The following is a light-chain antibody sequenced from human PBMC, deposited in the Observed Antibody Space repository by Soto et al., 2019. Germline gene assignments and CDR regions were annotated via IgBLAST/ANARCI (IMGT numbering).Light chain of an antibody. Sequence: EIVLTQSPATLSLSPGERATLSCRASQDISYYLAWYQQRLGQAPRLLIYDASHRATGVPARFSGSGSGTDFTRTVSCLESEAFAVYSGRRRVIWHLFGKGTKVDIK. CDR3: RRRVIWHL. CDR2: DAS. CDR1: QDISYY. V-gene: IGKV3-11*01. J-gene: IGKJ2*01.